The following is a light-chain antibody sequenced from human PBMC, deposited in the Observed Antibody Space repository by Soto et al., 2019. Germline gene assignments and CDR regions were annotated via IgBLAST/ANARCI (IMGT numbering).Light chain of an antibody. CDR2: LNSDGSH. J-gene: IGLJ2*01. Sequence: QSVLTQSPSASASLGASVKLTCTLTSGHSSYAIAWHQQQPEKGPRYLMRLNSDGSHNKGDGIPDRFSGSSSGAERYLTISSLRSEDEADYYCQTWGTGTVVFAGGTKVTVL. CDR1: SGHSSYA. CDR3: QTWGTGTVV. V-gene: IGLV4-69*01.